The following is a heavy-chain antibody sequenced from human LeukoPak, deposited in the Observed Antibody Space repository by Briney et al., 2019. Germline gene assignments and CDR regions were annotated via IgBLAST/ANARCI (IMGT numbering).Heavy chain of an antibody. D-gene: IGHD5-18*01. Sequence: PGGSLRLSCAAPGFTFSTYAMSWVRQAPGKGLEWVSAISSAGTTTYYADFVKGRFTISRDHSKNRLYLQMNSLRAEDTAVYYCAKNAHYQGYSYGGIDYWGQGTLVTVSS. CDR3: AKNAHYQGYSYGGIDY. V-gene: IGHV3-23*01. CDR2: ISSAGTTT. J-gene: IGHJ4*02. CDR1: GFTFSTYA.